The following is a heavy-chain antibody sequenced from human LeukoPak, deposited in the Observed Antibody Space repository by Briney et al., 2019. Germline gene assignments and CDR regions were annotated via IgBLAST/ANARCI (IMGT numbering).Heavy chain of an antibody. CDR1: GFTFSSYG. Sequence: GSLRLSCAASGFTFSSYGMHWVRQAPGKGLEWVAAIWYDGSNKYYADSVKGRFTISRDNSKNTLYLQMNSLRAEDTAVYYCATYDSSGYYYDASFDYWGQGTLVTVSS. CDR2: IWYDGSNK. V-gene: IGHV3-33*01. D-gene: IGHD3-22*01. CDR3: ATYDSSGYYYDASFDY. J-gene: IGHJ4*02.